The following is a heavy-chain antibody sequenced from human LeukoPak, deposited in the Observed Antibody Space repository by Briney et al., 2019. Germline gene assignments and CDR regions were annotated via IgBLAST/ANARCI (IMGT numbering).Heavy chain of an antibody. J-gene: IGHJ3*02. CDR2: IYYSGST. V-gene: IGHV4-59*01. CDR1: GGSFSGYY. Sequence: SETLSLTCAVYGGSFSGYYWSWIRQPPGKGLEWIGYIYYSGSTNYNPSLKSRVTISVDTSKNQFSLKLSSVTAADTAVYYCARGSSVEAFDIWGQGTMVTVSS. CDR3: ARGSSVEAFDI.